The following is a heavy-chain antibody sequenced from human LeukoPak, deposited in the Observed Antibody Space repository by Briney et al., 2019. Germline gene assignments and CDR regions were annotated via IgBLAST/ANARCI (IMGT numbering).Heavy chain of an antibody. V-gene: IGHV3-7*01. CDR3: ARARPSMWIDY. D-gene: IGHD5-12*01. Sequence: GGSLRLSCAASRFTFSGSWMTWVRQAPGKGLEWVANIKYDGSEKYYVDSVKGRFTISRDSSKNTLYLQMNSLRPEDTAVYYCARARPSMWIDYWGQGTLVTVSS. CDR2: IKYDGSEK. J-gene: IGHJ4*02. CDR1: RFTFSGSW.